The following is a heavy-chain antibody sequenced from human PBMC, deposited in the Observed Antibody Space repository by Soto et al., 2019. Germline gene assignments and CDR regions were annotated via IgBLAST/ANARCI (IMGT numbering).Heavy chain of an antibody. D-gene: IGHD1-26*01. Sequence: GGSLRLSCAASGFTFSSYGMHWVRQAPGKGLEWVAVIWYDGSNKYYADSVKGRFTISRDNSKNTLYLQMNSLRAEDTAVYYCAREGASDAFDIWGQGTMVPVSS. V-gene: IGHV3-33*01. CDR2: IWYDGSNK. CDR3: AREGASDAFDI. J-gene: IGHJ3*02. CDR1: GFTFSSYG.